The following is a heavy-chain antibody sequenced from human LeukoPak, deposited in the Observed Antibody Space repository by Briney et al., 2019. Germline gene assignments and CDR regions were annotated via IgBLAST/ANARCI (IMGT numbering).Heavy chain of an antibody. CDR1: GGTFSSYA. J-gene: IGHJ4*02. Sequence: GSPVKVSCKASGGTFSSYAISWVRQAPGQGLEWMGGIIPIFGTANYAQKFQGRVTITADESTSTAYMELSSLRSEDTAVYYCASANCSGGSCYLPLSDYWGQGTLVTVSS. CDR2: IIPIFGTA. V-gene: IGHV1-69*01. CDR3: ASANCSGGSCYLPLSDY. D-gene: IGHD2-15*01.